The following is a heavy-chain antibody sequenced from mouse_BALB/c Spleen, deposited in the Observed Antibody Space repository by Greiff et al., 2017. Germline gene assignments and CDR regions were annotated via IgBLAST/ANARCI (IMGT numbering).Heavy chain of an antibody. CDR1: GYTFSSYW. Sequence: QVQLQQSGAELMKPGASVKISCKATGYTFSSYWIEWVKQRPGHGLEWIGEILPGSGSTNYNEKFKGKATFTADTSSNTAYMQLSSLTSEDSAVYYCARGGNYVVYAMDYWGQGTSVTVSS. CDR2: ILPGSGST. J-gene: IGHJ4*01. CDR3: ARGGNYVVYAMDY. D-gene: IGHD2-1*01. V-gene: IGHV1-9*01.